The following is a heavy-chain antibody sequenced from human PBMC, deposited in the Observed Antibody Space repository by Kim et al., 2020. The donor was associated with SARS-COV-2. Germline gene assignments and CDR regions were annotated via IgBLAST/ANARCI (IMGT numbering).Heavy chain of an antibody. CDR3: ARDPRGYSGYGLSN. CDR2: IYSGGGT. CDR1: GFAVSNNY. D-gene: IGHD5-12*01. Sequence: GGSLRLSCAAAGFAVSNNYITWVRQAPGKGLEWVSVIYSGGGTYYADSVKGRFTISRDNSKNTVYLQMNSLRVEDTAVYYCARDPRGYSGYGLSNWGQGTLVTVSP. V-gene: IGHV3-53*01. J-gene: IGHJ4*02.